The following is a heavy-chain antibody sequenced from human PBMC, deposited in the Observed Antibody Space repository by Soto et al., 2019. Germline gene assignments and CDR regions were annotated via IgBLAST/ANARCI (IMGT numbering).Heavy chain of an antibody. D-gene: IGHD3-16*01. CDR1: GDSVSNENYY. J-gene: IGHJ4*02. CDR2: IYYSGTT. Sequence: SETLSLTCAVSGDSVSNENYYWSWIRQPPGKGLEWIGYIYYSGTTNYNSYLKSRLSLSVDMSKNQFSLQLTSVTAADTAVYFCARSQRGRTAFTFDYWGQGALVTVSS. CDR3: ARSQRGRTAFTFDY. V-gene: IGHV4-61*01.